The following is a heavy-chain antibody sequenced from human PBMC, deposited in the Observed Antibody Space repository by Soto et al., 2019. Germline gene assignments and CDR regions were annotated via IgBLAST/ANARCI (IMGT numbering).Heavy chain of an antibody. CDR1: GFTFSNAW. Sequence: PVGSLRLSCAASGFTFSNAWMSWVRQAPGKGLEWVGRIKSKTDGGTTDYAAPVKGRFTISRDDSKNTLYLQMNSLKTEDTAVYYCTTDLNYDILTGYYLYYYYGMDVWGQGTTVTVSS. D-gene: IGHD3-9*01. CDR3: TTDLNYDILTGYYLYYYYGMDV. CDR2: IKSKTDGGTT. J-gene: IGHJ6*02. V-gene: IGHV3-15*01.